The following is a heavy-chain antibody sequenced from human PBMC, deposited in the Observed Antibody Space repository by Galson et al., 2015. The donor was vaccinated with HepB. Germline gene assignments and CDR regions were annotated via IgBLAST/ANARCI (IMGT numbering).Heavy chain of an antibody. CDR2: IYSGGAT. J-gene: IGHJ4*02. CDR3: ARVRTVATLDY. Sequence: SLRLSCAASGFTVSNTYMNWVRQAPGKGLEWVSVIYSGGATYYADSVKGRFTISRDNSKNTLYLHVNNLRAEDTAVYYCARVRTVATLDYWGQGALVTVSS. V-gene: IGHV3-53*01. CDR1: GFTVSNTY. D-gene: IGHD4-17*01.